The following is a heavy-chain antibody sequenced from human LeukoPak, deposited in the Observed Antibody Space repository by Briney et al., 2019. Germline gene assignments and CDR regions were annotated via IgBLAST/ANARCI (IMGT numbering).Heavy chain of an antibody. CDR3: AELGITMIGGV. J-gene: IGHJ6*04. Sequence: PGGSLRLSCAASGFTFSSYEMNWVRQAPGKGLEWVSYISSSGSTMYYADSVKGRFTISRDNAKNSLYLQMNSLRAEDTAVYYCAELGITMIGGVWGKETTVTISS. D-gene: IGHD3-10*02. CDR2: ISSSGSTM. CDR1: GFTFSSYE. V-gene: IGHV3-48*03.